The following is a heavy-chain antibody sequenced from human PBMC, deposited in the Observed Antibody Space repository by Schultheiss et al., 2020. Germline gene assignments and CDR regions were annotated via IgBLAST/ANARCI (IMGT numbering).Heavy chain of an antibody. D-gene: IGHD3-10*01. Sequence: GGSLRLSCAASGFTFSTFAMHWVRQAPGKGLEWVAVISYDGSNKYYADSVKGRFTISRDNSKNTLYLQMNSLGIEDTAVYYCARDPRAVRYGSGSGGWFDPWGQGTLVTVSS. CDR2: ISYDGSNK. CDR1: GFTFSTFA. CDR3: ARDPRAVRYGSGSGGWFDP. V-gene: IGHV3-30-3*01. J-gene: IGHJ5*02.